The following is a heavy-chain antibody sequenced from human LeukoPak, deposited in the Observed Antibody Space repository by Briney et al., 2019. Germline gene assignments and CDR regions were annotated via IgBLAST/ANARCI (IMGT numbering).Heavy chain of an antibody. CDR2: IYYTGST. V-gene: IGHV4-39*07. D-gene: IGHD6-25*01. CDR1: GGSISSSSYY. Sequence: SETLSLTCTVSGGSISSSSYYWGWIRQPPGKGLEWIGSIYYTGSTNYNPSLKSRVTISVDTSKNQFSLKLSSVTAADTAVYYCASYSTGMTEHFQHWGQGTLVTVSS. J-gene: IGHJ1*01. CDR3: ASYSTGMTEHFQH.